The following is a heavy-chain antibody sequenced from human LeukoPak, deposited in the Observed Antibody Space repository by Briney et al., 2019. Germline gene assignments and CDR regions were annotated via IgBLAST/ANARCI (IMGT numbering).Heavy chain of an antibody. CDR1: GFPFSSYW. CDR3: ARDHPSGSYYYDY. J-gene: IGHJ4*02. CDR2: MNQDGNEN. Sequence: GGSLRLSCVASGFPFSSYWMTWVRQAPGKGLEWVANMNQDGNENYYVDSVKGRFAISRDNAKNSLYLQMNSLRAEDTAVYYCARDHPSGSYYYDYWGQGTLVTVS. D-gene: IGHD3-10*01. V-gene: IGHV3-7*01.